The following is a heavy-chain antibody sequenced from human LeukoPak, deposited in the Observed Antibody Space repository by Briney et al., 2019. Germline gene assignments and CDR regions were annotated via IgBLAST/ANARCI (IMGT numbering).Heavy chain of an antibody. CDR2: ISYDGSNK. D-gene: IGHD3-22*01. V-gene: IGHV3-30*01. J-gene: IGHJ4*02. Sequence: PGGSLRLSCAASGFTFSSYAMHWVRQAPGKGLEWVAVISYDGSNKYYADSVKGRFTISRDNSKSTLYLQMNSLRAEDTAVYYCASSYYDSSGYYRPFDYWGRGTLVTVSS. CDR3: ASSYYDSSGYYRPFDY. CDR1: GFTFSSYA.